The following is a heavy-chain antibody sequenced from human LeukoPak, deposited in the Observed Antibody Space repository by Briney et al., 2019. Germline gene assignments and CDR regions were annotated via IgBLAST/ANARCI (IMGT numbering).Heavy chain of an antibody. D-gene: IGHD3-9*01. CDR1: GFTFEDYA. CDR2: ISWNSGSI. CDR3: AKDRGLYDILTGFDY. J-gene: IGHJ4*02. Sequence: RSGGSLRLSCAASGFTFEDYAMHWVRQAPRKGLEWVSGISWNSGSIGYADSVKGRFTISRDNAKNSLYLQMNSLRAEDTALYYCAKDRGLYDILTGFDYWGQGTLVTVSS. V-gene: IGHV3-9*01.